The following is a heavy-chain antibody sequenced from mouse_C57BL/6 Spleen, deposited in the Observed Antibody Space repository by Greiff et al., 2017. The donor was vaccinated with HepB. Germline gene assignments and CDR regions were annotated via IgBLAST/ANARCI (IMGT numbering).Heavy chain of an antibody. CDR1: GYTFTSYG. CDR3: APGYYYGSRGFAY. J-gene: IGHJ3*01. CDR2: IYPRSGNT. V-gene: IGHV1-81*01. D-gene: IGHD1-1*01. Sequence: QVHVKQSGAELARPGASVKLSCKASGYTFTSYGISWVKQRTGQGLEWIGEIYPRSGNTYYNEKFKGKATLTADKSSSTAYMELRSLTSEDSAVYFCAPGYYYGSRGFAYWGQGTLVTVSA.